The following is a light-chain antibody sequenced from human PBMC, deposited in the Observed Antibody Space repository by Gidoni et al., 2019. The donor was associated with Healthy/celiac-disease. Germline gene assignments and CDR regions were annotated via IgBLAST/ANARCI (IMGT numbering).Light chain of an antibody. CDR2: GAS. J-gene: IGKJ1*01. Sequence: IVMTQSPATLSVSPGERATPSCRASQTVSSNLAWYQQKPGQAPRLLIYGASTRATGIPARFSGSGSGTEFTLTISSLQSEDFAVYYCQQYNNWPETFGRGTKVEIK. V-gene: IGKV3-15*01. CDR3: QQYNNWPET. CDR1: QTVSSN.